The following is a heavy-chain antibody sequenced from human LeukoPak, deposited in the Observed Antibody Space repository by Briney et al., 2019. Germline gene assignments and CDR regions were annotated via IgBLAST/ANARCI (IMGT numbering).Heavy chain of an antibody. CDR1: GFTFSSYG. J-gene: IGHJ4*02. CDR3: AKGGGYDFWSGYYASYYFDY. V-gene: IGHV3-33*06. Sequence: GGSLRLSCAASGFTFSSYGMHWVRQAPGKGLEWVAVIWYDGSNKYYADSVKGRFTISRDNSKNTLYLQMNSLRAEDTAVYYCAKGGGYDFWSGYYASYYFDYWGQGTLVTVSS. D-gene: IGHD3-3*01. CDR2: IWYDGSNK.